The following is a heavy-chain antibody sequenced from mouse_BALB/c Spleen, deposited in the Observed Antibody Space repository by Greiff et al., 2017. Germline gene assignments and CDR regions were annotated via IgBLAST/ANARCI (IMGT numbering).Heavy chain of an antibody. V-gene: IGHV1S135*01. D-gene: IGHD2-1*01. CDR1: GYSFTSYY. J-gene: IGHJ4*01. CDR3: ARAGNYPYYYAMDY. Sequence: EVQLQQSGPELMKPGASVKISCKASGYSFTSYYMHWVKQSHGKSLEWIGYIDPFNGGTSYNQKFKGKATLTVDKSSSTAYMHLSSLTSEDSAVYYCARAGNYPYYYAMDYWGQGTSVTVSS. CDR2: IDPFNGGT.